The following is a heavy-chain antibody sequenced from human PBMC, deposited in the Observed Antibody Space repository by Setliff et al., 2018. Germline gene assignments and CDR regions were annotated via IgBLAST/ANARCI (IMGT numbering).Heavy chain of an antibody. CDR2: IHYRGTT. V-gene: IGHV4-39*01. J-gene: IGHJ4*02. CDR1: GASISSGTYY. CDR3: ARTGTYRYFDY. D-gene: IGHD1-1*01. Sequence: SETLSLTCTVSGASISSGTYYWAWTRQPPGTGLEWIGRIHYRGTTYSNASLASRLTISVDTAKNQFSLKLTSVTAADTAVYYCARTGTYRYFDYWGQGTRVTVSS.